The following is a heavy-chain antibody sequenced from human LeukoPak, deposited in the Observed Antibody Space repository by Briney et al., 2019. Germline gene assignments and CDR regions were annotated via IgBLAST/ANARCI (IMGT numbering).Heavy chain of an antibody. CDR2: TSYDGSNK. CDR1: GFTFSSYA. D-gene: IGHD4-23*01. V-gene: IGHV3-30-3*01. Sequence: SLMLSCAASGFTFSSYAMHWVRQAPGKGLEWVAVTSYDGSNKYYADSVKGRFTISRDNSKNTLYLQMNSLRAEDTAVYYCARESGNSFEYFQHWGQGTLVTATS. J-gene: IGHJ1*01. CDR3: ARESGNSFEYFQH.